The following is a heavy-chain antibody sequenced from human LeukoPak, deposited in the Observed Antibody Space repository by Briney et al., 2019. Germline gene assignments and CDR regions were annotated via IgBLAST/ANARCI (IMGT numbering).Heavy chain of an antibody. CDR2: IYYSGST. V-gene: IGHV4-39*07. Sequence: SETLSLTCTVSGGSISSSSYYWGWIRQPPGKGLEWIGSIYYSGSTYYNPSLKSRVTVSVDTSKNQFSLKLSSVTAADTAVYYCARGYCSGGSCYSYYYYNYMDVWGKGTTVTVSS. CDR3: ARGYCSGGSCYSYYYYNYMDV. D-gene: IGHD2-15*01. J-gene: IGHJ6*03. CDR1: GGSISSSSYY.